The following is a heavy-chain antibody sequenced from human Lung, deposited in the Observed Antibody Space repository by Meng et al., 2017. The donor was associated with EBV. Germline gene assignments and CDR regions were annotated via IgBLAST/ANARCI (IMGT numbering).Heavy chain of an antibody. Sequence: QVQLVQSGAEGKKPGSSVKVSCEAYGCTVNSHGISWVRQAPGQGPEWMGGIIPTFGTTNYAQKFQGRLTITADASTNTVYMELSSLRSEDTAVYYCARLCENKRLLAGFDYWGQGTLVTVSS. V-gene: IGHV1-69*01. CDR2: IIPTFGTT. J-gene: IGHJ4*02. CDR3: ARLCENKRLLAGFDY. CDR1: GCTVNSHG. D-gene: IGHD6-19*01.